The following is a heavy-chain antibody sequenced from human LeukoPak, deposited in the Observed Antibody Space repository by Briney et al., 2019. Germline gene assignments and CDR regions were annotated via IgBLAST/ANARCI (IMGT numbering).Heavy chain of an antibody. D-gene: IGHD3-16*02. J-gene: IGHJ4*02. V-gene: IGHV3-7*04. CDR3: ARVMITFGGVIAFDY. CDR2: IKQDGSEK. Sequence: PGGSLRLSCAASGFTFSSYWMSWVRQAPGKGLEWVANIKQDGSEKYYVDSVKGRFTISRDNAKNSLYLQMNSLRAEDTAVYYCARVMITFGGVIAFDYWGQGTLVTVSS. CDR1: GFTFSSYW.